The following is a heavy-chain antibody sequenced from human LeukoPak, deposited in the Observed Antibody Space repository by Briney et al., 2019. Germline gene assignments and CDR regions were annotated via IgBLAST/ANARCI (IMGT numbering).Heavy chain of an antibody. V-gene: IGHV5-51*01. J-gene: IGHJ4*02. CDR2: IYPGDSDN. D-gene: IGHD3-22*01. CDR1: GYSFTSYW. CDR3: ARISNYYNSSGTFGY. Sequence: GGSLKISCKGSGYSFTSYWIGWVRQVPGKGLEGMWIIYPGDSDNRYSTSFQGQVTISADKSISTAYLQWSSLKASDTAMYYCARISNYYNSSGTFGYWGQGTLVTVSS.